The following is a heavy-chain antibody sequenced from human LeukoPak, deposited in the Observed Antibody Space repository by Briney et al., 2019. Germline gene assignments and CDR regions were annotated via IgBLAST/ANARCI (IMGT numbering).Heavy chain of an antibody. CDR3: AKDLDSSGHYYDFQH. Sequence: GGSLRLSCAASGFSFSSYAMRWVRQAPGKGLEGVSLIATNADNTHYADSVKGRFTISRDNSRNTLFLQMNSLRAEDTAVYYCAKDLDSSGHYYDFQHWGQGTVVTVSS. CDR2: IATNADNT. J-gene: IGHJ1*01. CDR1: GFSFSSYA. D-gene: IGHD3-22*01. V-gene: IGHV3-23*01.